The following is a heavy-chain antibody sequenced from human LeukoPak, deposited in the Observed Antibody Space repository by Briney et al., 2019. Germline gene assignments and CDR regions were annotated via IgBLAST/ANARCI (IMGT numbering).Heavy chain of an antibody. V-gene: IGHV3-21*01. CDR2: ITPTSSKTHI. CDR3: ARDRGLPVAGTGWFDS. D-gene: IGHD6-19*01. J-gene: IGHJ5*01. Sequence: GGSLRLSCAASGFTFKTYSMNWVRQAPGRGLEWVSSITPTSSKTHIYYADSVKGRFTISRDNAKNSLYLQMNSLRAEDTAVYYCARDRGLPVAGTGWFDSWGQGTLVTVSS. CDR1: GFTFKTYS.